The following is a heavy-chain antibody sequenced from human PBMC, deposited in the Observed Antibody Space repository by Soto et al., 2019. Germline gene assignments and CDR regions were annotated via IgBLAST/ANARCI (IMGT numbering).Heavy chain of an antibody. J-gene: IGHJ5*02. CDR1: GFIFENFG. Sequence: GGSLRLSCAASGFIFENFGMSWVRQAPGKGLEWISSISGSGFKKYYADSVKGRFTISRDNSKSTVCLELNNLSAEDTAVYHCAKNQGVELVPLATVDWFDPWGQGSVVTVSS. CDR3: AKNQGVELVPLATVDWFDP. V-gene: IGHV3-23*01. D-gene: IGHD1-26*01. CDR2: ISGSGFKK.